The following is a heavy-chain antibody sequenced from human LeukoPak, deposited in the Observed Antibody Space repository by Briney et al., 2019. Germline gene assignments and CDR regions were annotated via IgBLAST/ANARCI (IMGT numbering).Heavy chain of an antibody. CDR2: IYSGGST. J-gene: IGHJ3*02. V-gene: IGHV3-53*01. D-gene: IGHD5-24*01. CDR3: ARDPGRDGSNFGAFDI. Sequence: PGGSLRLSCAASGFTVSSNYMSWVRQAPGKGLEWVSVIYSGGSTYYADSVKGRFTISRDNSKNTLYLQMNSLRAEDTAVYYCARDPGRDGSNFGAFDIWGQGTMVTVSS. CDR1: GFTVSSNY.